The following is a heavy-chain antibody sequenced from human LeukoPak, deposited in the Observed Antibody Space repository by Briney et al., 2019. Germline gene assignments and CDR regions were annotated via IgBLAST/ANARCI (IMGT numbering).Heavy chain of an antibody. D-gene: IGHD1-14*01. CDR2: IYTSGST. CDR1: GGSISSYY. CDR3: ARAWPSVQGPGYYYYYGMDV. Sequence: SETLSLTCTVSGGSISSYYWSWIRQPAGKGLEWIGRIYTSGSTNYNPSLKSRVTMSVDTSKNQFSLKLSSVTAADTAVYYCARAWPSVQGPGYYYYYGMDVWGQGTTVTVSS. J-gene: IGHJ6*02. V-gene: IGHV4-4*07.